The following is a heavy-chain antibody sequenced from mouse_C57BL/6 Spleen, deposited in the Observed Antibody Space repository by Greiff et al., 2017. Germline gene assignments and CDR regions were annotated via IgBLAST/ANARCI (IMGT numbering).Heavy chain of an antibody. CDR2: IYPGDGDT. CDR3: ERGNVNTPPFDY. V-gene: IGHV1-82*01. CDR1: GYAFSSSW. J-gene: IGHJ2*01. Sequence: QVQLQQSGPELVKPGASVKISCKASGYAFSSSWMNWVKQRPGKGLEWIGRIYPGDGDTNYNGKFKGKATLTADKSSSTAYMQLSSLTSEDSAVYFCERGNVNTPPFDYWGQDATLTVSS.